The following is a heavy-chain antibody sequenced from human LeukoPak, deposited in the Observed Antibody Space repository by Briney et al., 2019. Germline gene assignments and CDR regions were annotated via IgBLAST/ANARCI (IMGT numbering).Heavy chain of an antibody. CDR1: GYTFTSYG. CDR2: ISAYNGNT. D-gene: IGHD3-3*02. Sequence: GASVKVSCKASGYTFTSYGISWVRQAPGQGLEWMGWISAYNGNTNYAQKLQGRVTMTTDTSTSTAYMELRSLRSDDTAVYYCARDREAFLEWLLYVWFDPWGQGTLVTVSS. J-gene: IGHJ5*02. CDR3: ARDREAFLEWLLYVWFDP. V-gene: IGHV1-18*01.